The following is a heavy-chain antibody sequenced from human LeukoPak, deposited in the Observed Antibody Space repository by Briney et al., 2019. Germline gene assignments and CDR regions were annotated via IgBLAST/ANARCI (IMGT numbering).Heavy chain of an antibody. V-gene: IGHV4-61*01. Sequence: SETLSLTCTVSGGSVSSGSYYWSWIRQPPGKGLEWIGYIYYTGSTDYNPSLKSRVAISVDTSKNQFSLKLSSVTAADTAVYYCARGSKAAPGTFDYWGQGTLVTVSS. D-gene: IGHD6-13*01. J-gene: IGHJ4*02. CDR3: ARGSKAAPGTFDY. CDR2: IYYTGST. CDR1: GGSVSSGSYY.